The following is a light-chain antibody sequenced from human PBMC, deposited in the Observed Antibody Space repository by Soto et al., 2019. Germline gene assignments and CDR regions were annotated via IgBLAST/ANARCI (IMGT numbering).Light chain of an antibody. Sequence: EIVMTQSPATLSVSPGERAIVSCRASKSVSNKLAWYQQKPGQAPRLLIYGASTRATGIPARFSGSGSGTEFTLSISSLQSEDFAIYYCQQYNNWPPLTFGGGTKVEIK. CDR2: GAS. V-gene: IGKV3-15*01. CDR3: QQYNNWPPLT. J-gene: IGKJ4*01. CDR1: KSVSNK.